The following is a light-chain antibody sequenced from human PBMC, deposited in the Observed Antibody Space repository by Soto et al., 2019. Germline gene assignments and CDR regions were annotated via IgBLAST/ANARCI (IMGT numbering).Light chain of an antibody. CDR1: QSISSY. V-gene: IGKV1-39*01. CDR2: AAS. J-gene: IGKJ1*01. Sequence: DIQMTQSPSSLSASVGDRVTITRRASQSISSYLNWYQQKTGKPPKILIYAASSLQSGVPSRFSGSGSGTDFTLTISSLQPEDFSTYYCQQSYSTPRTFGQGTKVDIK. CDR3: QQSYSTPRT.